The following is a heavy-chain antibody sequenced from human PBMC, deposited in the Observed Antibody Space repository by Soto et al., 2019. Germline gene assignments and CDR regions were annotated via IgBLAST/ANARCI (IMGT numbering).Heavy chain of an antibody. CDR3: ARSALSYYYVRQTWREVGDSFDV. Sequence: QVHLEQWGAGLLKPSETLSLTCAIYNSSLGAFHWTWIRQPPGKGLEWIGELIHGGSTNYNPFLKSRVTFSLDTSKSQFSLHVMSVTAADTAVYYCARSALSYYYVRQTWREVGDSFDVWGRGTSVTVSS. V-gene: IGHV4-34*02. CDR1: NSSLGAFH. CDR2: LIHGGST. J-gene: IGHJ3*01. D-gene: IGHD3-10*02.